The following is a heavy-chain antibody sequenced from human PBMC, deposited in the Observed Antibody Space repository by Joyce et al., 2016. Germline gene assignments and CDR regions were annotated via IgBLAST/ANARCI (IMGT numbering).Heavy chain of an antibody. V-gene: IGHV3-7*03. CDR1: GFSFRYFW. CDR3: TRGSGTGWLDP. Sequence: EVYLVESGGGLVQPGGSLRLSCAASGFSFRYFWMDWVRQAPGKGLEWVAQINEDGSEKNYMDSLSGRFTISRDNAKNSVDLQINSLRVEDTAVYYCTRGSGTGWLDPWGQGTLVTVSS. D-gene: IGHD6-13*01. CDR2: INEDGSEK. J-gene: IGHJ5*02.